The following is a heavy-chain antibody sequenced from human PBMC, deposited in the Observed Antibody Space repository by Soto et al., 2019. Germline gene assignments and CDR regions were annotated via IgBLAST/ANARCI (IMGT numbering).Heavy chain of an antibody. CDR1: GGSISTGGYY. D-gene: IGHD6-13*01. J-gene: IGHJ5*02. Sequence: SETLSLTCTVSGGSISTGGYYWTWIRQHPGKGLEWIGYIYYSGSTYSNPSLKSRVTISLDTSKNQFSLNLSSVTAADTAVFYCAGEWASAAGKSLRFDPWGQGTLVTVSS. V-gene: IGHV4-31*03. CDR2: IYYSGST. CDR3: AGEWASAAGKSLRFDP.